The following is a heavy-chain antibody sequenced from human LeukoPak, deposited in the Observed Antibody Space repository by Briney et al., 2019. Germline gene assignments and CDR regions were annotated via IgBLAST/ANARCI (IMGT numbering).Heavy chain of an antibody. D-gene: IGHD2-21*02. J-gene: IGHJ4*02. Sequence: ASVTVSCTASGYTFTSYDINWVRQATGRGLEWMGWMNPNSGNTGYAQKFQGRVTMTRNTSISTAYMELSSLRSEDTAVYYCARGERGDFIDYWGQGTLVTVSS. V-gene: IGHV1-8*01. CDR2: MNPNSGNT. CDR1: GYTFTSYD. CDR3: ARGERGDFIDY.